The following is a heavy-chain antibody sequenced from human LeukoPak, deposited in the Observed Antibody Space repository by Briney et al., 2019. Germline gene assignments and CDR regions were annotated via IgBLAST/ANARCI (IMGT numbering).Heavy chain of an antibody. Sequence: PGGSLRLSCAASGFTFSSYSMNWVRQAPGKGLKWVSSISSSSSYIYYADSVKGRFTISRDNAKNSLYLQMNSLRAEDTAVYYCARENGVWDIAAAGTHRWFDPWGQGTLVTVSS. D-gene: IGHD6-13*01. J-gene: IGHJ5*02. CDR3: ARENGVWDIAAAGTHRWFDP. V-gene: IGHV3-21*01. CDR1: GFTFSSYS. CDR2: ISSSSSYI.